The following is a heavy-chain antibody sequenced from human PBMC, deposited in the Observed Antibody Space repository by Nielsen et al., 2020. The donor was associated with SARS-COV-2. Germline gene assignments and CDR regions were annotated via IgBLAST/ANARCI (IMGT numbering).Heavy chain of an antibody. J-gene: IGHJ2*01. D-gene: IGHD6-19*01. CDR3: ARGVSSGGFDL. V-gene: IGHV3-13*01. CDR2: IGTAGDT. CDR1: GFTSSSYD. Sequence: GGSLRLSCPASGFTSSSYDMHWVRQATGKGLEWVSAIGTAGDTYYPGSVKARFTISRENAKNSLYLQMNSLRAGDTAVYYCARGVSSGGFDLWGRGTLVTVSS.